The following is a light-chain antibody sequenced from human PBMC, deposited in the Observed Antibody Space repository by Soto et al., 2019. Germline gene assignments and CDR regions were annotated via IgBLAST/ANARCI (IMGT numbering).Light chain of an antibody. CDR3: CSYAGSYTHV. CDR2: DVS. Sequence: QSVLTQPRSVSGSPGQSVTISCTGTSSDVGGYNYVSWYQQHPGKAPKLMIYDVSKRPSGVPDRFSGSKSGNTASLTISGLQAEDGADYYCCSYAGSYTHVFGTGTKLTVL. J-gene: IGLJ1*01. CDR1: SSDVGGYNY. V-gene: IGLV2-11*01.